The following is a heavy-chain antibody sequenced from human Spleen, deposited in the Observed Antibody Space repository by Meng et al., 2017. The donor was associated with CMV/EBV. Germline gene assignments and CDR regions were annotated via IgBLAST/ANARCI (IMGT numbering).Heavy chain of an antibody. CDR1: GGSISSSHW. Sequence: CAVSGGSISSSHWWSWVRQPPGKGLEWIGEIYHSGSTNYNPSLKSRVTISVDKSKNQFSLKLSSVTAADTAVYYCARDMRFWGGLDYWGQGTPVTVSS. CDR3: ARDMRFWGGLDY. CDR2: IYHSGST. J-gene: IGHJ4*02. V-gene: IGHV4-4*02. D-gene: IGHD3-3*01.